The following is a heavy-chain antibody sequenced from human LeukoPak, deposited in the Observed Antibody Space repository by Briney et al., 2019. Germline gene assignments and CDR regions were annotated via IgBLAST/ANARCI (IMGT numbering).Heavy chain of an antibody. Sequence: PGGSLRLSCAASGFTVSSNYMSWVRQAPGKGLEWVSVIYIGGSTYYADSVKGRFTISRDISKNTLYLRMNSLRAEDTAVYYCARDKSANYYYYAMDVWGQGTTVTVSS. CDR3: ARDKSANYYYYAMDV. CDR2: IYIGGST. J-gene: IGHJ6*02. D-gene: IGHD6-13*01. CDR1: GFTVSSNY. V-gene: IGHV3-66*01.